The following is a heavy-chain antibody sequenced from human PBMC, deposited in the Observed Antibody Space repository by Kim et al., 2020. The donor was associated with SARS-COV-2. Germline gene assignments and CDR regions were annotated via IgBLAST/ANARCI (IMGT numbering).Heavy chain of an antibody. D-gene: IGHD6-19*01. Sequence: ADSVTGRFTISRDNTKTSLCLQLNSLSADDTAVYYCARERSPVPGAQMDYWGQGTLVTVSS. J-gene: IGHJ4*02. CDR3: ARERSPVPGAQMDY. V-gene: IGHV3-21*01.